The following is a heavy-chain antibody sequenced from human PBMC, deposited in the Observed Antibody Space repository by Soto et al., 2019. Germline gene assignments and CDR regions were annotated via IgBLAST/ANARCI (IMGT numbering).Heavy chain of an antibody. V-gene: IGHV1-58*01. J-gene: IGHJ6*02. Sequence: ASVKVSCKASGFTFTSSAVQWVRQARGQRLEWIGWIVVGSGNTNYAQKFQERVTITRDMSTSTAYMELSSLRSEDTAVYYCAAAGQYYDFWSGYDYYYYGMDVWGQGTTVTVSS. CDR2: IVVGSGNT. D-gene: IGHD3-3*01. CDR3: AAAGQYYDFWSGYDYYYYGMDV. CDR1: GFTFTSSA.